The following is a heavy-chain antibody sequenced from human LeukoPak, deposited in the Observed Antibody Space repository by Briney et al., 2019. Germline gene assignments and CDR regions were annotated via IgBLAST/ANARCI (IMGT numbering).Heavy chain of an antibody. CDR2: IYSSGST. V-gene: IGHV4-59*08. CDR1: GGSINNYY. CDR3: ARADDSGWSGLFDY. D-gene: IGHD6-19*01. Sequence: PSETLSLTCTVSGGSINNYYWSWIRQPPGKGLEWIGYIYSSGSTKYNPSLKSRVTMSVDTSKNQLSLNLSSVTAADTAMYYCARADDSGWSGLFDYWGQGILVTVSS. J-gene: IGHJ4*02.